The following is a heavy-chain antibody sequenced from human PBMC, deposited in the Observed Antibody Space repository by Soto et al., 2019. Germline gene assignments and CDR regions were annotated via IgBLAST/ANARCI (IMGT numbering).Heavy chain of an antibody. CDR2: SYYSGST. Sequence: KTSETLSLTCTVSGGSISSYYWSWIRQPPGKGLEWIGYSYYSGSTNYNPSLKSRVTISVDTAKNQFSLKLSSVTAADTAVYYCATMAYDRSGSVDYWGQGTLVTVSS. CDR1: GGSISSYY. CDR3: ATMAYDRSGSVDY. D-gene: IGHD3-22*01. V-gene: IGHV4-59*01. J-gene: IGHJ4*02.